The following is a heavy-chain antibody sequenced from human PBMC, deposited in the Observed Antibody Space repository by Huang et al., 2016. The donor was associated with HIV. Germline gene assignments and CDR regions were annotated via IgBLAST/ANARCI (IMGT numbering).Heavy chain of an antibody. J-gene: IGHJ4*02. CDR2: INHSGNT. V-gene: IGHV4-34*01. Sequence: QVQLQQWGAGLLKPSETLSLTCAVYGGSFSGYNWSWIRQSPGKGLAWIGEINHSGNTNYKPSLKSRVTISVDTSKNQFSLRLSSMTAADTAVYYCARGTAAAHSDYWGQGTLVTVYS. CDR3: ARGTAAAHSDY. CDR1: GGSFSGYN. D-gene: IGHD6-13*01.